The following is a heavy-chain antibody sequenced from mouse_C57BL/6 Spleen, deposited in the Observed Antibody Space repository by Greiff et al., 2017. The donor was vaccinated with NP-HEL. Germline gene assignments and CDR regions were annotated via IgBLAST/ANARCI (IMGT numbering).Heavy chain of an antibody. CDR3: ARRLTGTSWFAY. V-gene: IGHV1-18*01. D-gene: IGHD4-1*01. Sequence: VQLQQSGPELVKPGASVKIPCKASGYTFTDYNMDWVKQSHGKSLEWIGDINHNNGGTIYNQKFKGKATLTVDKSSSTAYMELRSLTSEDTAVYYCARRLTGTSWFAYWGQGTLVTVSA. CDR2: INHNNGGT. J-gene: IGHJ3*01. CDR1: GYTFTDYN.